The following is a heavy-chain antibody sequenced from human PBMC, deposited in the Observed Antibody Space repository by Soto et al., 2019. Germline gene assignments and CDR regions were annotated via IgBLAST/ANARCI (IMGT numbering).Heavy chain of an antibody. CDR1: GFTFSKYW. CDR2: IDPYDTGI. CDR3: ARDMTGADDY. D-gene: IGHD3-9*01. V-gene: IGHV3-74*01. J-gene: IGHJ4*02. Sequence: SLRLSCAASGFTFSKYWFHWARQAPGKGLMWVSRIDPYDTGITYADSVKGRFTISRDNARNTLYLQMDSLTAEDTAVYYCARDMTGADDYLGQGTLVTVSS.